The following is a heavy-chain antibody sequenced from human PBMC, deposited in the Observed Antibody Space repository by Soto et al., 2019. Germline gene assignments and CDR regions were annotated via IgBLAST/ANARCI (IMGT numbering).Heavy chain of an antibody. Sequence: PSQTLSLPCALSGDSVSSYSAAWNWIRQSPSGGLEWLGRTYYRSRFFSDYAESVKSRIIINPDTSKNQFSLQLKSVNPEDTAVYYCVRDRYSSSGWFDPWGQGTPVTVSS. J-gene: IGHJ5*02. D-gene: IGHD3-10*01. CDR2: TYYRSRFFS. CDR1: GDSVSSYSAA. CDR3: VRDRYSSSGWFDP. V-gene: IGHV6-1*01.